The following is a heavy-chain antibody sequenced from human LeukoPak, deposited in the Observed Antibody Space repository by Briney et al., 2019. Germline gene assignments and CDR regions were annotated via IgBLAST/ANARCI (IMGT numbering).Heavy chain of an antibody. D-gene: IGHD6-13*01. Sequence: GGSLRLSCAASGFTFSSYSMNWVRQAPGKGLEWVSAISGSGGSTYYADSVKGRFTISRDNSKNTLYLQMNSLRAEDTAVYYCAKAMYSSSWYLLSLLDYWGQGTLVTVSS. CDR2: ISGSGGST. CDR1: GFTFSSYS. CDR3: AKAMYSSSWYLLSLLDY. J-gene: IGHJ4*02. V-gene: IGHV3-23*01.